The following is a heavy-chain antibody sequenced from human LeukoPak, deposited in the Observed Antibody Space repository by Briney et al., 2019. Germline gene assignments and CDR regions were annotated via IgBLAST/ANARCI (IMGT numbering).Heavy chain of an antibody. J-gene: IGHJ6*03. V-gene: IGHV3-23*01. CDR1: GFTFSDYY. Sequence: PGGSLRLSCAASGFTFSDYYMSWVRQAPGKGLEWVSAISGSGGSTYYADSVKGRFTISRDNSKNTLCLQMNSLRAEDTAVYYCAKAISGYYSGYYYYYYMDVWGKGTTVTVSS. CDR3: AKAISGYYSGYYYYYYMDV. D-gene: IGHD3-22*01. CDR2: ISGSGGST.